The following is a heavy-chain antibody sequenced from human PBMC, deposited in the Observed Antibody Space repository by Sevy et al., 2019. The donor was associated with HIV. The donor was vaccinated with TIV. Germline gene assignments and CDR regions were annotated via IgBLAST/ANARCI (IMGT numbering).Heavy chain of an antibody. CDR1: GGTFSSYA. CDR3: ARGYCISTSCYATPYYYGMDV. D-gene: IGHD2-2*01. CDR2: IIPIFGTA. J-gene: IGHJ6*02. V-gene: IGHV1-69*13. Sequence: ASVKVSCKASGGTFSSYAISWVRQAPGQGLEWMGGIIPIFGTANYAQKFQGRVTITADESTSTAYMELSSLRSEDTAVYYCARGYCISTSCYATPYYYGMDVWGQWTTVTVSS.